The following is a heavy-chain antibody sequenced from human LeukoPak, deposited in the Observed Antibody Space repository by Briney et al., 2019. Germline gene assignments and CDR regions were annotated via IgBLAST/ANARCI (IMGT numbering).Heavy chain of an antibody. CDR1: GITFSRFW. D-gene: IGHD3-16*01. CDR3: ARSRGPNTFGGVHDY. Sequence: GGSLRLSCAASGITFSRFWMSWVRQAPGKGLQWVANINQDGSEKHYVDSVKGRFTISRDNAENSLYLQMNSLRAEDTAVYYCARSRGPNTFGGVHDYWGQGTLVTVSS. V-gene: IGHV3-7*03. CDR2: INQDGSEK. J-gene: IGHJ4*02.